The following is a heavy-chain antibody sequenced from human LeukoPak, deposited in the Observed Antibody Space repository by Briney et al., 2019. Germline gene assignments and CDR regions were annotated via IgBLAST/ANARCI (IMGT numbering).Heavy chain of an antibody. Sequence: PGGSLRLSCAASGFTFSSYGMHWVRQAPGKGLEWVSYISSSSSTIYYADSVKGRFTISRDNAKNSLYLQMNSLRAEDTAVYYCASQCGGDCYPAEYFQHWGQGTLVTVSS. CDR2: ISSSSSTI. J-gene: IGHJ1*01. CDR1: GFTFSSYG. D-gene: IGHD2-21*02. CDR3: ASQCGGDCYPAEYFQH. V-gene: IGHV3-48*01.